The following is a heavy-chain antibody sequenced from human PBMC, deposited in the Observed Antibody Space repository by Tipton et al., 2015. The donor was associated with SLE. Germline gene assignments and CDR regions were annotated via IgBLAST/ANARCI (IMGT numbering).Heavy chain of an antibody. CDR2: IKQDGSER. CDR3: ARRRSETGLFSKRGWFDP. CDR1: GFTFSSYW. Sequence: SLRLSCAASGFTFSSYWMSWVRQAPGRGLEWVANIKQDGSERYHVDSVKGRFTISRDDAKNSLYLQMNGLRVEDTAVYYCARRRSETGLFSKRGWFDPWGQGTLVTVSS. J-gene: IGHJ5*02. V-gene: IGHV3-7*01. D-gene: IGHD3-10*02.